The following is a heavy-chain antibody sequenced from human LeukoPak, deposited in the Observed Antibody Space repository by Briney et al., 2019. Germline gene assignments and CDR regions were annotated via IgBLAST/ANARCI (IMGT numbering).Heavy chain of an antibody. Sequence: SQTLSLICTVSGGSITSDVHYWNWIRQSAEKGLEWIGRVHTTGSLDYNPSLKSRVTISIDTSSNHFSLMMDSVTTTDTAVYYCARGTKSPRTTVLTSFWYFDLWGRGTLVTVSS. CDR3: ARGTKSPRTTVLTSFWYFDL. V-gene: IGHV4-61*02. J-gene: IGHJ2*01. CDR1: GGSITSDVHY. CDR2: VHTTGSL. D-gene: IGHD4-17*01.